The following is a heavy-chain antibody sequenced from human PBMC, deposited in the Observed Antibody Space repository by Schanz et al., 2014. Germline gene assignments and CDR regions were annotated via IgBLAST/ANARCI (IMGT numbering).Heavy chain of an antibody. CDR3: AREGTIIRGLTGWFDP. V-gene: IGHV1-2*02. CDR1: GYTFTVYY. CDR2: INPNSGGT. Sequence: QVQLVQSGSELKKPGASVKVSCKASGYTFTVYYMHWVRQAPGQGLEWLGWINPNSGGTNFAQKFQGRVTVTRDTSISTAYMELGSLRFDDTAVYYCAREGTIIRGLTGWFDPWGQGTLVTVSS. D-gene: IGHD3-10*01. J-gene: IGHJ5*02.